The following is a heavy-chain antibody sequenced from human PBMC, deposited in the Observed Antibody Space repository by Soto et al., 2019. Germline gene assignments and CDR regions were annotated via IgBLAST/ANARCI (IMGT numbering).Heavy chain of an antibody. CDR3: MLGSGWKDFDY. CDR1: GASISSSSYY. J-gene: IGHJ4*02. D-gene: IGHD3-22*01. Sequence: PSETLSLTCTVSGASISSSSYYWGWIRQPPGKGLEWIGSIYYSGSTYYNPSLKSRVTISVDTSKNQFSLKLSSVTAADTAVYYCMLGSGWKDFDYWGQGALVT. CDR2: IYYSGST. V-gene: IGHV4-39*01.